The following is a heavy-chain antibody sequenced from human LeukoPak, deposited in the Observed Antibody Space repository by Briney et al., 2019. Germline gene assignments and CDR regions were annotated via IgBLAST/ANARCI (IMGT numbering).Heavy chain of an antibody. J-gene: IGHJ6*03. Sequence: SETLSLTCTVSGGSISSGSYYWSWIRQPAGKGLEWIGRIYTSGSTNYNPSLKSRVTISVDTSKNQFSLKLSSVTAADTAVYYCARDVYYDFWSGYYPASNYYYYYMDVWGKGTTVTVPS. CDR3: ARDVYYDFWSGYYPASNYYYYYMDV. CDR1: GGSISSGSYY. D-gene: IGHD3-3*01. CDR2: IYTSGST. V-gene: IGHV4-61*02.